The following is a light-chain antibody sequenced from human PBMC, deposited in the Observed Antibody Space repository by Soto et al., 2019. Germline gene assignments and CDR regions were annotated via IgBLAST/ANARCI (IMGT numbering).Light chain of an antibody. J-gene: IGKJ1*01. V-gene: IGKV3-20*01. CDR2: GAS. Sequence: EIVLTQAPGTLSFSPGERATLSCRASQSVSSNYLAWYQQKPGQAPKLLIYGASSGATGIPDRFSGSGSGTDFTLTISRLEPEDFVVYYCQQYGSSPRTFGQGTKVDIK. CDR1: QSVSSNY. CDR3: QQYGSSPRT.